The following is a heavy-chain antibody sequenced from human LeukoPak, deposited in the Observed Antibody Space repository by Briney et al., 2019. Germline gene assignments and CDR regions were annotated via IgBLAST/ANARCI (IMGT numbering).Heavy chain of an antibody. J-gene: IGHJ5*02. CDR3: ARDQSIAAAGTSWLNWFDP. D-gene: IGHD6-13*01. CDR2: IIPIFGTA. Sequence: SVKVSCKASGGTFSSYAISWVRQAPGQGLEWRGGIIPIFGTANYAQKFQGRVTITADKSTSTAYMELSSLRSEDTAVYYCARDQSIAAAGTSWLNWFDPWGQGTLVTVSS. CDR1: GGTFSSYA. V-gene: IGHV1-69*06.